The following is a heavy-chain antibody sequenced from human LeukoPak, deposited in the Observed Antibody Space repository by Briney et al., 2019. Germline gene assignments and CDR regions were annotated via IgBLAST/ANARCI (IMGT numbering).Heavy chain of an antibody. CDR3: ARAEDDYGGKVGTWYFDL. CDR2: IIPNLGIA. CDR1: AGTFSSYS. Sequence: SVQVSFKASAGTFSSYSISWVRQAPGQGLDWMGRIIPNLGIANYAQKFQGRVTITADKSTRTAFMELSTLRSEDTAVYYCARAEDDYGGKVGTWYFDLWGRGTLVSVSS. J-gene: IGHJ2*01. D-gene: IGHD4-23*01. V-gene: IGHV1-69*04.